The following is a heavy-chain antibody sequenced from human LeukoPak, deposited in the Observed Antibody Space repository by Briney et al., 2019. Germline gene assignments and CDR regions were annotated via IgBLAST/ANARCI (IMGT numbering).Heavy chain of an antibody. J-gene: IGHJ4*02. CDR1: GGTFISYA. V-gene: IGHV1-69*13. Sequence: GASVKVSCKASGGTFISYAISWVRQAPGQGLEWMGGIIPIFGTANYAQKFQGRVTITADESTSTAYMELSSLRSEDTAVYYCAKGLEWLLLVIEDYWGQGTLVTVSS. D-gene: IGHD3-22*01. CDR3: AKGLEWLLLVIEDY. CDR2: IIPIFGTA.